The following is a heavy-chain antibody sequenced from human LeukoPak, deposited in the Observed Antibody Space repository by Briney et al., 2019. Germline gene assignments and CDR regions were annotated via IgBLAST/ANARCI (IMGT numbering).Heavy chain of an antibody. D-gene: IGHD1-26*01. J-gene: IGHJ4*02. CDR3: AKDWELLPYYFDY. CDR1: GFTFSSYA. V-gene: IGHV3-23*01. Sequence: GGSLRLSCAASGFTFSSYAMSWVRQAPGKGLEWVSAIRGSGGRTYYADSVEGRFTISRDNSKNTLYLQMDSLRAEDTAVYYCAKDWELLPYYFDYWGQGTLVTVSS. CDR2: IRGSGGRT.